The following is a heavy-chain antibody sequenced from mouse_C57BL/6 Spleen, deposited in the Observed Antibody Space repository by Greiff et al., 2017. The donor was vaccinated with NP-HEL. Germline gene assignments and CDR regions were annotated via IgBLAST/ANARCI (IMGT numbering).Heavy chain of an antibody. CDR2: IDPENGDT. V-gene: IGHV14-4*01. Sequence: EVQLQQSGAELVRPGASVKLSCTASGFNIKDDYMHWVKQRPEQGLEWIGWIDPENGDTEYASKFQGKATITADTSSNTAYLQLSSLTSEDTAVYYCTTGGNYNFDVWGTGTTVTVSS. J-gene: IGHJ1*03. CDR3: TTGGNYNFDV. CDR1: GFNIKDDY. D-gene: IGHD2-1*01.